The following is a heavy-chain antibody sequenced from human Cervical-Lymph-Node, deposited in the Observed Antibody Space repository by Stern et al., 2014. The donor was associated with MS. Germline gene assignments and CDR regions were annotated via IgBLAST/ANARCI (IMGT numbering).Heavy chain of an antibody. D-gene: IGHD6-13*01. CDR3: ARGGYSSSYYRFDP. CDR1: GYTFNDYY. CDR2: IHPKSGDT. J-gene: IGHJ5*02. Sequence: VQLVESGAEVKKPGASVTVSCEASGYTFNDYYLHLVLQAPGQGLEWTVCIHPKSGDTKYVQNFQGRVTMTRDTSTSTVFMELSRLTSDDTAVYYCARGGYSSSYYRFDPWGQGTLVIVSS. V-gene: IGHV1-2*02.